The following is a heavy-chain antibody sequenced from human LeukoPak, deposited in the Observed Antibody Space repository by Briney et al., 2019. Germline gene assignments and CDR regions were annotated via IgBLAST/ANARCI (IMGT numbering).Heavy chain of an antibody. CDR2: IIPIFGTA. D-gene: IGHD1/OR15-1a*01. CDR1: GGTFSSYA. Sequence: GASVKVSCKASGGTFSSYAISWVRQAPGQGLEWMGGIIPIFGTANYAQKFQGRVTITADESTSTAYMELSSLRSEDTAVYYYARELEQLNWFDPWGQGTLVTVSS. J-gene: IGHJ5*02. V-gene: IGHV1-69*13. CDR3: ARELEQLNWFDP.